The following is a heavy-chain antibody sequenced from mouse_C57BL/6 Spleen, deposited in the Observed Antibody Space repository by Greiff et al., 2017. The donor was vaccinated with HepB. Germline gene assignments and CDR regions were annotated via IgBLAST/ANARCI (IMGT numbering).Heavy chain of an antibody. CDR2: ISYDGSN. CDR1: GYSITSGYY. D-gene: IGHD1-1*01. V-gene: IGHV3-6*01. J-gene: IGHJ4*01. CDR3: ASELPYAMDY. Sequence: EVQVVESGPGLVKPSQSLSLTCSVTGYSITSGYYWNWIRQFPGNKLEWMGYISYDGSNNYNPSLKNRISITRDTSKNQFFLKLNSVTTEDTATYYCASELPYAMDYWGQGTSVTVSS.